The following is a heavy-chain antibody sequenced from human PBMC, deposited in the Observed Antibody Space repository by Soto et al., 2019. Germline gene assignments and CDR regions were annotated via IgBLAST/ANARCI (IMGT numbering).Heavy chain of an antibody. CDR1: GGSFIGYY. V-gene: IGHV4-34*01. CDR3: ARGRRYSYTIDF. D-gene: IGHD5-18*01. Sequence: SETLSLACAVYGGSFIGYYWSWIRQPPGKGLEWIGEINHRGSTNYNPPLKSRVTISVDTSKNQFSRQRSSVTAADTPVYYCARGRRYSYTIDFWGQGPLVTVSS. J-gene: IGHJ4*02. CDR2: INHRGST.